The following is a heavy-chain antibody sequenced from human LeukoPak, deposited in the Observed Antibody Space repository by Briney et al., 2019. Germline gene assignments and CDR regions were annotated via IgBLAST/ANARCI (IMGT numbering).Heavy chain of an antibody. J-gene: IGHJ4*02. CDR1: GGSFSDYW. CDR3: ARGPYYYDSSGYGGFDY. V-gene: IGHV4-34*01. D-gene: IGHD3-22*01. CDR2: VNHSGST. Sequence: PSETLSLTCAVYGGSFSDYWWTWIRQSPGKGLEWIGEVNHSGSTNYNPSLKSRVTISVDTSKNQFSLKLSSVTAADTAVYYCARGPYYYDSSGYGGFDYWGQGTLVTVSS.